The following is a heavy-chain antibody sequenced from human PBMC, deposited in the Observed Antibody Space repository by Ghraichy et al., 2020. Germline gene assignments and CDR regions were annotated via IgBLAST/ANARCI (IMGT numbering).Heavy chain of an antibody. D-gene: IGHD5-18*01. CDR1: GFTFSNYA. J-gene: IGHJ4*02. Sequence: GGSLNISCAASGFTFSNYAMSWVRQAPGKGLEWVSVIGGSGGSITYADSVKGRFTISRDNSKNTLYLQMNSLRAEDTAVYYCESRNTAMVIGWGQGTLVTVSS. CDR2: IGGSGGSI. CDR3: ESRNTAMVIG. V-gene: IGHV3-23*01.